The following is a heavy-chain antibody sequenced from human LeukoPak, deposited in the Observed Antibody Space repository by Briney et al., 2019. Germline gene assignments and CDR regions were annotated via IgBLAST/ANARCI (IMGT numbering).Heavy chain of an antibody. V-gene: IGHV3-11*04. D-gene: IGHD1-26*01. J-gene: IGHJ4*02. CDR1: GFIFSGYY. CDR2: ISSGGSTI. Sequence: PGGSLRLSCAASGFIFSGYYMSWIRQAPAKGLEWVSYISSGGSTIYYADSVKGRFTISRDNSKNTLYLQMNSLRAEDTAVYYCAEEMWDTYDYMDYWGQGTLVTVSS. CDR3: AEEMWDTYDYMDY.